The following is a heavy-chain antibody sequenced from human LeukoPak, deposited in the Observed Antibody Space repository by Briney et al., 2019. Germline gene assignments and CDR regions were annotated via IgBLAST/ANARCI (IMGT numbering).Heavy chain of an antibody. D-gene: IGHD6-13*01. CDR1: RFTVNSND. Sequence: GGSLRPSCAASRFTVNSNDMSWVRQAPGKGLEWVSVISSDGRTYYADSVKGRFTISRDNSKNTLDLQMNSLRVEDTAVYYCAKGPKTGYSSSWYRYFQHWGQGTLVTVSS. V-gene: IGHV3-66*01. J-gene: IGHJ1*01. CDR3: AKGPKTGYSSSWYRYFQH. CDR2: ISSDGRT.